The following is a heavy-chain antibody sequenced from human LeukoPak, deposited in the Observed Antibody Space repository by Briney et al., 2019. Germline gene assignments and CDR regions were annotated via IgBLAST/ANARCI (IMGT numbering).Heavy chain of an antibody. J-gene: IGHJ4*02. Sequence: SETLSLTCTVSGGSISSYYWSWIRQPPGKGLEWIGYIYYSGSTNYNPSLKSRVTISVDTSKNQFSLKLSSVTAADTAVYYCARRGSSWRFDYWGQGTLVTVSS. CDR1: GGSISSYY. D-gene: IGHD6-13*01. V-gene: IGHV4-59*08. CDR2: IYYSGST. CDR3: ARRGSSWRFDY.